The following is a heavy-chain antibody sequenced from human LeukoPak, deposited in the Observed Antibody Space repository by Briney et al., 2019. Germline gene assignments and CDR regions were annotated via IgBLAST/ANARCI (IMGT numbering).Heavy chain of an antibody. D-gene: IGHD3-10*01. V-gene: IGHV3-21*01. Sequence: GGSLRLSCAASGFTFSSYSMNWVRQAPGKGLEWVSSISSSSSYIYYADSVKGRFTISRDNSKNTLYLQMNSLRAEDTAVYYCAKDFRGQLTIDYWGQGTLVTVSS. CDR1: GFTFSSYS. CDR2: ISSSSSYI. J-gene: IGHJ4*02. CDR3: AKDFRGQLTIDY.